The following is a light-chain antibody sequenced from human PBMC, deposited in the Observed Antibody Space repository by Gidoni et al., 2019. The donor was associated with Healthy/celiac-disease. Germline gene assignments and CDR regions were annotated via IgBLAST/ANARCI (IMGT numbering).Light chain of an antibody. CDR3: SSYTSSSTRV. CDR2: DVS. Sequence: QSALTQPASVSGSPGLSITISCTGTSRDVGGYNYVSWYQQHPGKAPKLMIYDVSNRPSGVSNRFSGSKSGNTASLTISGLQAEDEADYYCSSYTSSSTRVFGTGTKVTVL. J-gene: IGLJ1*01. V-gene: IGLV2-14*03. CDR1: SRDVGGYNY.